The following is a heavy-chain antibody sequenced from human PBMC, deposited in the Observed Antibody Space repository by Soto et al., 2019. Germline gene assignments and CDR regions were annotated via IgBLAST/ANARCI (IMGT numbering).Heavy chain of an antibody. D-gene: IGHD2-15*01. CDR1: GGSIVSSY. CDR2: VYYSGST. CDR3: ARVKDASSWFDT. Sequence: PSETXSLTCTVSGGSIVSSYWTWIRQPPGKGLEWIGNVYYSGSTNYNPSLKSRITISVDTSKNQFSLNLSSVTAADTAVYYCARVKDASSWFDTWGQGTLVTVSS. J-gene: IGHJ5*02. V-gene: IGHV4-59*01.